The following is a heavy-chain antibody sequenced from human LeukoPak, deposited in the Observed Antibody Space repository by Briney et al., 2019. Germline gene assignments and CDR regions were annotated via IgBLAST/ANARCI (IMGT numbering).Heavy chain of an antibody. D-gene: IGHD2-15*01. V-gene: IGHV3-23*01. J-gene: IGHJ4*02. CDR1: GFTFNNYA. Sequence: PGGSLRLSCGTSGFTFNNYAMTWVRQAPGKELEWVSSISGSGSSTSYADSVKGRFTISRDNSKNTLYVQMNSLRADDTAVYYCARRSGGAWTHFDYWGQGTLVIVSS. CDR3: ARRSGGAWTHFDY. CDR2: ISGSGSST.